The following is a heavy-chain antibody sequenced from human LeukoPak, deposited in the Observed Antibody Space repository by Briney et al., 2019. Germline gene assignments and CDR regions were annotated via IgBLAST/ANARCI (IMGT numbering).Heavy chain of an antibody. CDR2: IYYSGST. Sequence: SETLSLTCTVSGGSISSGGYYWSWIRQHPGKGLEWIGYIYYSGSTYYHPSLKSRVTISVDTSKNQFSLKLSSVTAADTAVYYCARDRPTRGWFDPWGQGTLVTVSS. J-gene: IGHJ5*02. D-gene: IGHD4-4*01. CDR1: GGSISSGGYY. CDR3: ARDRPTRGWFDP. V-gene: IGHV4-31*03.